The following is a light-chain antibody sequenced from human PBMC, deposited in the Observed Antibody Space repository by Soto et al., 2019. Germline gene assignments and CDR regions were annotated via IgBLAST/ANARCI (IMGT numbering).Light chain of an antibody. Sequence: DIPMTQSPSSLSASVGDRVTITCRASQGISNYLAWYQQKPGKVPKLLIYAASTLQSGVPSRFSGSGSGTDFTLTISSLQHEDVATYCCQKYNSAPHTFGQGTKLEIK. CDR3: QKYNSAPHT. CDR2: AAS. CDR1: QGISNY. V-gene: IGKV1-27*01. J-gene: IGKJ2*01.